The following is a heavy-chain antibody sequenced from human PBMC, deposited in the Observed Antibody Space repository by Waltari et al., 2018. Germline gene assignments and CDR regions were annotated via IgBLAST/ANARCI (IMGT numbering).Heavy chain of an antibody. CDR2: INHRGST. CDR3: ARGNPYGQTDQGTDGVLRYFDY. V-gene: IGHV4-34*01. Sequence: QVQLQQWGAGLLKPSETLSLTCAVYGGSFSGYYWSWIRQPPGKGLEWIGEINHRGSTNHNPSLKSRVTIAVDTAKHQFSLKLSSVTAADTAVYYCARGNPYGQTDQGTDGVLRYFDYWGQGTLVTVSP. D-gene: IGHD1-26*01. J-gene: IGHJ4*02. CDR1: GGSFSGYY.